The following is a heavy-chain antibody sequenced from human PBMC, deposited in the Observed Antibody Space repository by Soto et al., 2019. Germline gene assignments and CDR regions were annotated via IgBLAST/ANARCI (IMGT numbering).Heavy chain of an antibody. J-gene: IGHJ6*02. D-gene: IGHD3-16*02. CDR3: AKGVSVGLSGWYGMDV. V-gene: IGHV3-23*01. CDR1: AFTFSGHV. CDR2: ISSNGGST. Sequence: EVQLLESGGGLVQPGGSLRLSCAASAFTFSGHVMSWVRQAPGKGLEWVSGISSNGGSTYYADSVKGRFTISRDNSKNTLYLQMNSLRAEDTAVYYCAKGVSVGLSGWYGMDVWGQGTTVTVSS.